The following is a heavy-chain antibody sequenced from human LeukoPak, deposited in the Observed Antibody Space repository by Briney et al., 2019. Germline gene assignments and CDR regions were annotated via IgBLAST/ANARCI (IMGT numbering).Heavy chain of an antibody. Sequence: GGSLRLSCAASGFTFSSYAMSWVRQAPGKGLERVSAISGSGGSTYYADSVKGRFTISRDNSKNTLYLQMNSLRAEDTAVYYCAKPDWGRDSSTSCYDYWGQGTLVTVSS. D-gene: IGHD2-2*01. J-gene: IGHJ4*02. CDR2: ISGSGGST. V-gene: IGHV3-23*01. CDR3: AKPDWGRDSSTSCYDY. CDR1: GFTFSSYA.